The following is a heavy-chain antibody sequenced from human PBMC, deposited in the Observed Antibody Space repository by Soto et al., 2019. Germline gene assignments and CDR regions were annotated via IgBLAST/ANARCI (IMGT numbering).Heavy chain of an antibody. V-gene: IGHV4-30-4*01. D-gene: IGHD3-9*01. Sequence: QVQLQESGPGLVKPSQTLSLTCTVSGGSISSGDYYWSWIRQPPGKGLEWIGYIYYSGSTYYNPSLKSRVTISVDTSKNQFSLKLSSVTAADTPVYYCARGNDILTGYYLFDYWGQGTLVTVSS. CDR1: GGSISSGDYY. CDR2: IYYSGST. J-gene: IGHJ4*02. CDR3: ARGNDILTGYYLFDY.